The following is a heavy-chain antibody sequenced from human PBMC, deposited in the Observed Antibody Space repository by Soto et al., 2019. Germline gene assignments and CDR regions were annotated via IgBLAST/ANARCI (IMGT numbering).Heavy chain of an antibody. Sequence: GGSLILSCAASGFTFGNFSMSWVRQAPGKGLEWVADIKQDGSEKYYADSVKGRFTISRDNAKNSLYLQMNSLNAEDTALYFCTRRVTLTVVTTAFDAFDVWGQGTMVTVS. CDR1: GFTFGNFS. CDR3: TRRVTLTVVTTAFDAFDV. V-gene: IGHV3-7*01. J-gene: IGHJ3*01. D-gene: IGHD2-21*02. CDR2: IKQDGSEK.